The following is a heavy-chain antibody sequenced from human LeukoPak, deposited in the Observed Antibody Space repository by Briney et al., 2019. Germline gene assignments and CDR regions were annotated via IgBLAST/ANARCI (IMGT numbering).Heavy chain of an antibody. Sequence: PSETLSLTCSVSGYSITSGYYWGWIRQPPGKGLEWIGTIYHSGSTYYNPSLKSRVTISVDTSKNQFSLKLASVTAADTAVYYCARDYDLKYFDLWGRGTLVTVSS. CDR1: GYSITSGYY. V-gene: IGHV4-38-2*02. J-gene: IGHJ2*01. D-gene: IGHD3-3*01. CDR2: IYHSGST. CDR3: ARDYDLKYFDL.